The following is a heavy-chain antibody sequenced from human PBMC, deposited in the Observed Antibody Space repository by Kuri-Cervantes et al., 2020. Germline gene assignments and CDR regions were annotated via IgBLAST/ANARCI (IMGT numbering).Heavy chain of an antibody. CDR2: IYTSGST. V-gene: IGHV4-61*02. J-gene: IGHJ5*02. D-gene: IGHD3-9*01. CDR1: GDSISSDRYY. CDR3: ARDNYHILTGRWFDP. Sequence: SETLSLTCTVSGDSISSDRYYWTWIRQPAGKGLEWIGRIYTSGSTNYNPSLKSRVTMSVDTSKNQFSLTLNSLTAADTAVYYCARDNYHILTGRWFDPWGQGTLVTVSS.